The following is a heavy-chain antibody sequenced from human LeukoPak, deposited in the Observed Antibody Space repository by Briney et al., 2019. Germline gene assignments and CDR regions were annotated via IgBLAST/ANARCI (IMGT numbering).Heavy chain of an antibody. V-gene: IGHV4-34*01. CDR2: INHSGST. CDR1: GGSISSYY. J-gene: IGHJ4*02. D-gene: IGHD3-10*01. CDR3: ARRGAKYGPGSFFY. Sequence: ASETLSLTCTVSGGSISSYYWSWIRQPPGKGLEWIGEINHSGSTNYNPSLKSRITISVDTSKNQFSLNLSSVTAADTAVYYCARRGAKYGPGSFFYWGQGIMVTVSS.